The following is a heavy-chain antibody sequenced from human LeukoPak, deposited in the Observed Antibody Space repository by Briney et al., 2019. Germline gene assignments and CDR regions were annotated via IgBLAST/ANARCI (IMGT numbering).Heavy chain of an antibody. D-gene: IGHD3-22*01. Sequence: SETLSLACTVSGGSVRSGSYYWSWLRQPPGKGLVWMEYIYYSGSTNYNPSLKSRVTISVDTSKNQFSLKLSSVTAADTAVYYCARNYYDSSGHGNYFDYWGQGTLVTVSS. CDR3: ARNYYDSSGHGNYFDY. CDR2: IYYSGST. V-gene: IGHV4-61*01. CDR1: GGSVRSGSYY. J-gene: IGHJ4*02.